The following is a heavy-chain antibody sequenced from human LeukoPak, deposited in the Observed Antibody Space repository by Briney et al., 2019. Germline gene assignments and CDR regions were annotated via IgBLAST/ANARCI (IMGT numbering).Heavy chain of an antibody. CDR2: ISGSGDST. CDR3: ARRAGAYSHPYDY. J-gene: IGHJ4*02. V-gene: IGHV3-23*01. Sequence: GGSLRLSCAASEFTFSTYSMNWVRQAPGKGLEWVSAISGSGDSTYYADSVKGRFTISRDNSKNTLYLQMNSLRAEDTAVYYCARRAGAYSHPYDYWGQGTLVTVSS. D-gene: IGHD4/OR15-4a*01. CDR1: EFTFSTYS.